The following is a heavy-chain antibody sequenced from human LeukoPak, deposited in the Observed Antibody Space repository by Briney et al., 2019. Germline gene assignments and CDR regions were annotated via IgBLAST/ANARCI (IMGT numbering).Heavy chain of an antibody. D-gene: IGHD1-1*01. V-gene: IGHV3-23*01. CDR3: ARTTTGPSRNFDY. J-gene: IGHJ4*02. CDR2: ISGRGGST. Sequence: GGSLRLSCAASGFTFSSYAMSCARDAPGRGREGVSVISGRGGSTYYADCVKGRFTISRDNSKHTLYLQMNSLRAEETDVYDCARTTTGPSRNFDYWGQGTLVTVSS. CDR1: GFTFSSYA.